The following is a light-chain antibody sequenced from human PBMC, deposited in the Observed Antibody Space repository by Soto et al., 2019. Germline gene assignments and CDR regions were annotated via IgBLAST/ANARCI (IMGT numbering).Light chain of an antibody. CDR2: GNT. Sequence: QILLTLPPSLSGALGQRVTIACTGLISNIAPGYDVHWYQLLPGRAPKLLIYGNTNRPSGVPDRFSGSKSANSASLAITGLQAEDEAIYYCQSYENTLSGPISVFGTGTKVTVL. V-gene: IGLV1-40*01. CDR1: ISNIAPGYD. J-gene: IGLJ1*01. CDR3: QSYENTLSGPISV.